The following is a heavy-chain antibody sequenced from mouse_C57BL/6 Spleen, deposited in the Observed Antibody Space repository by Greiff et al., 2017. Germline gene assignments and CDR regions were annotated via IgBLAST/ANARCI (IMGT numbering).Heavy chain of an antibody. Sequence: QVQLKESGPELVKPGASVKLSCKASGYTFTSYDINWVKQRPGQGLEWIGWIYPRDGSTKYNEKFKGKASLTVDTSSSTAYMELHILTSEDSAVYFCARLITTDFDVWGTGTTLTVSS. CDR2: IYPRDGST. CDR1: GYTFTSYD. J-gene: IGHJ1*03. D-gene: IGHD1-1*01. CDR3: ARLITTDFDV. V-gene: IGHV1-85*01.